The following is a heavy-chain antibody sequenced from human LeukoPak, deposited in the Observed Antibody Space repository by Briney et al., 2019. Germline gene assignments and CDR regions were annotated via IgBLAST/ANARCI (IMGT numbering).Heavy chain of an antibody. D-gene: IGHD3-10*01. Sequence: TSETLSLTCAVYGGSFNDYYWTWIRQPLGKGLEWIGDIFQSGDTNYTPSLKSRVSISVDTSKKQFSLRLTSVTDADTAVYYCARRSRLVWLGDGPTDGFDVWGQGTMVSVSS. J-gene: IGHJ3*01. V-gene: IGHV4-34*12. CDR3: ARRSRLVWLGDGPTDGFDV. CDR1: GGSFNDYY. CDR2: IFQSGDT.